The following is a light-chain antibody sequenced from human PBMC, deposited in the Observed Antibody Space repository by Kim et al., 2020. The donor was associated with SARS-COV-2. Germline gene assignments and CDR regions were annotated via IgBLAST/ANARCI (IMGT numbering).Light chain of an antibody. CDR1: QSISNW. CDR2: DAS. Sequence: DIQMTQSHSTLSASVGDRVTITCRASQSISNWLAWYQQKPGKAPKVLIYDASSLESGVPSRFSGSGSGTEFTLTISSLQPDDFATYYCQQYNSYSPTFGQGTKLEI. V-gene: IGKV1-5*01. J-gene: IGKJ2*01. CDR3: QQYNSYSPT.